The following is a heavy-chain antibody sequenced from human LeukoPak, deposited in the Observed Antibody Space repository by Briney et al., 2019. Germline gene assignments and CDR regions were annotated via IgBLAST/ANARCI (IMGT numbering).Heavy chain of an antibody. V-gene: IGHV3-33*01. CDR2: IWSDGTNR. J-gene: IGHJ4*01. Sequence: GGSLRLSCAASGFIFSLHDMHWVRQAPGKGLEWVAVIWSDGTNRFYGDSVKGRFTISRDNSQNTVFLQMNSLRLEDTAIYYCARDAQRGFDYSNSLKYWGHGTLVTVSS. CDR1: GFIFSLHD. CDR3: ARDAQRGFDYSNSLKY. D-gene: IGHD4-11*01.